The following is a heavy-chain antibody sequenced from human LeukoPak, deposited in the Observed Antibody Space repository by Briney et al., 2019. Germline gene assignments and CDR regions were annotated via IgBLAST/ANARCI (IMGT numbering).Heavy chain of an antibody. J-gene: IGHJ4*02. Sequence: GGSLRLSCAASVFTFSSEAMSWVRQAPGKGLEWCSGISGSAGITYFADSVKGRFTISRDNSKNTLYLQMNSLRAEDTAVYYCAKEPYDSGTYYQSHWGQGTLVTVSS. V-gene: IGHV3-23*01. CDR2: ISGSAGIT. D-gene: IGHD3-10*01. CDR3: AKEPYDSGTYYQSH. CDR1: VFTFSSEA.